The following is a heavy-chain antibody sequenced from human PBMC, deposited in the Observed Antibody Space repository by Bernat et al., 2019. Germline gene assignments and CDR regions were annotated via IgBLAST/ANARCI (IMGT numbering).Heavy chain of an antibody. Sequence: QVQLVQSGAEVKTPGASVKVSCKASGYTFTASCIHWVRQAPGQGLEWMGWINPNTGGTNFAQNFQGRVTMTRDTCISTTYMAWSSLRSDDTALYYCARGPHNCCASESRFDPWGQGTLVTVSS. CDR3: ARGPHNCCASESRFDP. D-gene: IGHD3-10*01. V-gene: IGHV1-2*02. CDR1: GYTFTASC. J-gene: IGHJ5*02. CDR2: INPNTGGT.